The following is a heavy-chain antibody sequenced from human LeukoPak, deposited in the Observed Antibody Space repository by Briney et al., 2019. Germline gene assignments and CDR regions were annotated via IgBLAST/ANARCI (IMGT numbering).Heavy chain of an antibody. CDR2: INPNSGGT. J-gene: IGHJ4*02. D-gene: IGHD2-15*01. V-gene: IGHV1-2*06. CDR1: GYTFTGYY. Sequence: GASVKVSCKASGYTFTGYYMHWVRQAPGQGLEWMGLINPNSGGTNYAQKFQGRVTMTRDTSISTAYMELSRLRSDDTAVYYCARGTYCSGGSCYSVYFDYWGQGTLVTVSS. CDR3: ARGTYCSGGSCYSVYFDY.